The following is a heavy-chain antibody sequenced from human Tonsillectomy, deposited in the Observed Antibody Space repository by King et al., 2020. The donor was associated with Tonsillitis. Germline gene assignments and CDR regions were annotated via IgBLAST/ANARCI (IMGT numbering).Heavy chain of an antibody. V-gene: IGHV3-7*01. CDR1: GFTFSTYW. D-gene: IGHD3-3*01. J-gene: IGHJ4*02. Sequence: VQLVESGGGLVQPGGSLRLSCAASGFTFSTYWMAWVRQAPGKGLEWVANIRQDGSDKYYVDSVKGRFTFSRDNAKNSLYLQMNSLRADDTAEYYCVTFWSGYFDHWGQGTLVTVSS. CDR3: VTFWSGYFDH. CDR2: IRQDGSDK.